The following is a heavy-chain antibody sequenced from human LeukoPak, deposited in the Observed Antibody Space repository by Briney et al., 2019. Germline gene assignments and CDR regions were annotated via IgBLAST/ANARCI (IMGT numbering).Heavy chain of an antibody. J-gene: IGHJ4*02. CDR3: AKDWDSRILLDY. CDR1: GYTFSNDA. Sequence: GGSLRLSCAASGYTFSNDAMSWVRQAPGKGLEWVSGISGRGGYTDYADSVKGRFTISRDNSKNMLYLQMNSLRDEDTAVYYCAKDWDSRILLDYWGLGTLVTVSS. CDR2: ISGRGGYT. V-gene: IGHV3-23*01. D-gene: IGHD1-26*01.